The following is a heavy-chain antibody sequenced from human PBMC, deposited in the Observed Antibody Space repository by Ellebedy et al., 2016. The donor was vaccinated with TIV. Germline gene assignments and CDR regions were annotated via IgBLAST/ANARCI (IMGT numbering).Heavy chain of an antibody. J-gene: IGHJ6*02. CDR1: GGTFSSYA. CDR2: IIPIFGTA. V-gene: IGHV1-69*13. CDR3: ARAYYYGSGSYSYYYGMDV. D-gene: IGHD3-10*01. Sequence: SVKVSXXASGGTFSSYAISWVRQAPGQGLEWMGGIIPIFGTANYAQKFQGRVTITADESTSTAYMELSSLRSEDTAVYYCARAYYYGSGSYSYYYGMDVWGQGTTVTVSS.